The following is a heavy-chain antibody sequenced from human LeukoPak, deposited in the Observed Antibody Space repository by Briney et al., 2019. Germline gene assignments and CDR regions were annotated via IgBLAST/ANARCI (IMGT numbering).Heavy chain of an antibody. CDR3: AKELDTMFFDY. D-gene: IGHD3-10*02. J-gene: IGHJ4*02. CDR1: GFNFDRYT. CDR2: AGWAGGTT. Sequence: GGSLRLSCATSGFNFDRYTIHWVRQAPGKGLEWVSLAGWAGGTTFYSDSVRGRFTISRDSSRKSVYLQMNSLTTDDTAFYFCAKELDTMFFDYWGQGALVTVSS. V-gene: IGHV3-43*01.